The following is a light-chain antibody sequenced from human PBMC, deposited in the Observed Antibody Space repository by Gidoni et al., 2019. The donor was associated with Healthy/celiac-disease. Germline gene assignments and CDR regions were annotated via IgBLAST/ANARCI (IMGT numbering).Light chain of an antibody. CDR1: QSVSSY. Sequence: DIVLTPSPATLSLSPGERATLSCRASQSVSSYLAWYQQKPGQAPRLLIYDASNRATGIPARFSGSGSGTDFTLTISSLEPEDFAVYYCQQRSNWPRTWTFGQXTKVEIK. CDR2: DAS. CDR3: QQRSNWPRTWT. V-gene: IGKV3-11*01. J-gene: IGKJ1*01.